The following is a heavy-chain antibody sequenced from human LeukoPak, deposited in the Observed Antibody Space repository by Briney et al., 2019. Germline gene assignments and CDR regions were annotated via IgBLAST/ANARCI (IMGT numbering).Heavy chain of an antibody. V-gene: IGHV5-51*01. CDR2: IYPGGSDT. Sequence: GESLKISCKGSGYSFTNYWIGWVRQMPGKGLEWMGIIYPGGSDTIYSPSFQGQVTISADKSISTAYLQWNSLEASDTAMYYCARLVVRGVIMYYFDYWGQGTLVTVSS. CDR3: ARLVVRGVIMYYFDY. J-gene: IGHJ4*02. CDR1: GYSFTNYW. D-gene: IGHD3-10*02.